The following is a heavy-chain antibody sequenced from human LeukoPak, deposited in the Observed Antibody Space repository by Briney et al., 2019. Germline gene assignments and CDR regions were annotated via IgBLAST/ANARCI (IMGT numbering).Heavy chain of an antibody. CDR2: INLGGST. CDR3: ATSTKTVRPDSWDS. Sequence: SETLSLTCAIYGGSFDGYSWSWIRQSPGEGLKWIGEINLGGSTNYNPSLRSRVTMTIDTSKKEVSLKLTSVTAADTSIYFCATSTKTVRPDSWDSWGQGTLVSVSS. D-gene: IGHD6-6*01. J-gene: IGHJ4*02. CDR1: GGSFDGYS. V-gene: IGHV4-34*01.